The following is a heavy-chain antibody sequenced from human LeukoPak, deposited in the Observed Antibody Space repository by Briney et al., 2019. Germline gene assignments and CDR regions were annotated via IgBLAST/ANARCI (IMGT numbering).Heavy chain of an antibody. CDR2: IKQDGSEK. CDR1: GFTFSTYW. CDR3: TRGWSFGY. V-gene: IGHV3-7*05. Sequence: GGSLRLSCAASGFTFSTYWMNWVRQAPGKGLEWVASIKQDGSEKYYVDSVKGRFTISRDNAKNSVFLQMNSLRAEDTAVYYCTRGWSFGYWGQGTLVTVST. D-gene: IGHD6-13*01. J-gene: IGHJ4*02.